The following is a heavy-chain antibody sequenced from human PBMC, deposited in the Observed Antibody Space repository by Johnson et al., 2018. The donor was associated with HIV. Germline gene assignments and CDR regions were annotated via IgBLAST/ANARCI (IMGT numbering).Heavy chain of an antibody. J-gene: IGHJ3*02. Sequence: VQLVESGGGVVRPGGSLRLSCAASGFTFDDYGMSWVRQAPGKGLEWVSGINWNGGSTGYADSVKGRFTISRDNAKNSLFLQMNSLRAEDTAVYYCARGNLYYSTDAFEIWGQGTMLTVSS. V-gene: IGHV3-20*04. CDR3: ARGNLYYSTDAFEI. CDR2: INWNGGST. CDR1: GFTFDDYG. D-gene: IGHD3-16*01.